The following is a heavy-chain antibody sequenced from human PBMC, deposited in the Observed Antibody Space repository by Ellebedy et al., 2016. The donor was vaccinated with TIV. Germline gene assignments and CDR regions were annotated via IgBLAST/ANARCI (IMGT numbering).Heavy chain of an antibody. D-gene: IGHD1-20*01. J-gene: IGHJ3*02. CDR3: ARRITGTYGDDALDI. CDR2: IHTGGDT. V-gene: IGHV3-53*01. CDR1: GFTVSYTY. Sequence: GGSLRLSCAASGFTVSYTYMSWVRQAPGKGLEWVSVIHTGGDTYYADSVKGRFTISRDSSKNTLYLQMNSLTAEDTAVYYCARRITGTYGDDALDIWGQGTMVTVSS.